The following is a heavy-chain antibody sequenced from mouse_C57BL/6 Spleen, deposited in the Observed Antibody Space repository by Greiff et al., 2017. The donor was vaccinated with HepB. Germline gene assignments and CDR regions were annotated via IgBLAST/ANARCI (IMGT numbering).Heavy chain of an antibody. CDR2: IDPEDGDT. D-gene: IGHD1-1*01. J-gene: IGHJ1*03. CDR1: GFNIKDYY. Sequence: EVQLVESGAELVRPGASVKLSCTASGFNIKDYYMHWVKQRPEQGLEWIGRIDPEDGDTEYAPKFQGKATMTADTSSNTAYLQLSSLTSEDTAVYYCTLYGSSSYWYFDVWGTGTTVTVSS. V-gene: IGHV14-1*01. CDR3: TLYGSSSYWYFDV.